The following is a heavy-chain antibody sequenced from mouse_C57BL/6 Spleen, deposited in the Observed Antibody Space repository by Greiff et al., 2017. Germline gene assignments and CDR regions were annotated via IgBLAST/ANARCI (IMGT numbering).Heavy chain of an antibody. J-gene: IGHJ3*01. CDR1: GYSFTGYF. CDR3: AREEGHYYGSTQVAY. Sequence: EVMLVESGPELVKPGDSVKISCKASGYSFTGYFMNWVMQSHGKSLEWIGRINPYNGDTFYNQKFKGKATLTVDKSSSTAHMELRSLTSEDSAVYYCAREEGHYYGSTQVAYWGQGTLVTVSA. CDR2: INPYNGDT. V-gene: IGHV1-20*01. D-gene: IGHD1-1*01.